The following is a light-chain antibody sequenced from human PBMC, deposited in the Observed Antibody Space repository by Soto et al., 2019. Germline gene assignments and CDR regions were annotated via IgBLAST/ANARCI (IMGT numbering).Light chain of an antibody. CDR3: QQYNNWPPVWT. CDR2: GAS. CDR1: QSVTSN. Sequence: EILMTQSPATLSVSPGERATLSCRVSQSVTSNLAWYQQKPGQAPRLNIYGASTWATGIPARFSGSGSGTEFTLTITSLQSEDFAVYYCQQYNNWPPVWTFGQGTKVEIK. J-gene: IGKJ1*01. V-gene: IGKV3-15*01.